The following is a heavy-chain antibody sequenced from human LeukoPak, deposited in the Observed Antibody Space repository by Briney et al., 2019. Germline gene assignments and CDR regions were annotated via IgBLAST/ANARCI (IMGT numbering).Heavy chain of an antibody. Sequence: SETLSLTCTVSGGSISSGDYYWSWIRQPPGKGLEWIGYIYYSGSTYYNPSLKSRVTISVDTSKNQFSLKLSSVTAADTAVYYCARDSRGIMITFGGVIVWGQGTLVTVSS. V-gene: IGHV4-30-4*01. CDR3: ARDSRGIMITFGGVIV. D-gene: IGHD3-16*02. J-gene: IGHJ4*02. CDR1: GGSISSGDYY. CDR2: IYYSGST.